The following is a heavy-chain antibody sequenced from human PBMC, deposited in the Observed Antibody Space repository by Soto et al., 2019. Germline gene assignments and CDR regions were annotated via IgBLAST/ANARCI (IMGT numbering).Heavy chain of an antibody. CDR2: VNPNSGNT. CDR1: GYTFTSYD. J-gene: IGHJ3*02. V-gene: IGHV1-8*01. Sequence: QVQLVQSGAEVKRPGASVKVSCKASGYTFTSYDFNWVRQAPGQGLEWMGWVNPNSGNTDYAQKFQGRVTITRNTSIPTCYMELSSLRSEDTALYYSARASYLVPAFEIWGQGTMVTVSS. CDR3: ARASYLVPAFEI. D-gene: IGHD3-10*01.